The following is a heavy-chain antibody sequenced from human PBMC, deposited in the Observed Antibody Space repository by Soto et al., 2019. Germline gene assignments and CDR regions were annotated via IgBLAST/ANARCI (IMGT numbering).Heavy chain of an antibody. D-gene: IGHD3-16*01. Sequence: ETLSLTCAVYGGFLSESYWTWIRQPPGKGLEWIGEINHVGGTNYNPSLKSRVTMSVDTSQDQFSLRLISVTAADTAMYFCVRIRYQLPSSVLWLDPWGQGTPVTVSS. CDR3: VRIRYQLPSSVLWLDP. CDR1: GGFLSESY. J-gene: IGHJ5*02. CDR2: INHVGGT. V-gene: IGHV4-34*01.